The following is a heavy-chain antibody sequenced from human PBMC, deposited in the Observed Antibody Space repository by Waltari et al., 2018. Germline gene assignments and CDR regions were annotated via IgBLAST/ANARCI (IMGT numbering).Heavy chain of an antibody. D-gene: IGHD2-2*03. Sequence: QVQLQESGPGLVRPSETLSLTCDVSGYFINTGFFRGWIRQPPGTGFGWIGNSYHDGTTYSNPSLKDRLMIILDTSKNQFSLRLNFVDVADTALYYCARKTLGYCTQSACRRLETWGPGILVTLFS. CDR2: SYHDGTT. CDR1: GYFINTGFF. J-gene: IGHJ5*02. CDR3: ARKTLGYCTQSACRRLET. V-gene: IGHV4-38-2*01.